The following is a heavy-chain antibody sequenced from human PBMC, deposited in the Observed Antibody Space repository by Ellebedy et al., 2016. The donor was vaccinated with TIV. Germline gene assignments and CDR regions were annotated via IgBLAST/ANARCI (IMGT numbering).Heavy chain of an antibody. Sequence: ASVKVSCKASGYTFTSYGISWVRQAPGQGLEWMGWISAYNGNTNYAQKLQGRVTMTTDTSTSTAYMELRSLRSDDTAVYYCARAVSSSWYVRGTWYGMDVWGQGTTVTVSS. CDR3: ARAVSSSWYVRGTWYGMDV. CDR1: GYTFTSYG. J-gene: IGHJ6*02. V-gene: IGHV1-18*01. CDR2: ISAYNGNT. D-gene: IGHD6-13*01.